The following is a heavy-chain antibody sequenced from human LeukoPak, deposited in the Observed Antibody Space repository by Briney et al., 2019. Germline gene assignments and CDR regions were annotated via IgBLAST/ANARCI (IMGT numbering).Heavy chain of an antibody. Sequence: SETLSLTCAVYGGSFSGYYWSWIRQPPGKGLEWIGEINHSGSTNYNPSLKSRVTISVDTSKKQFPLKLSSVTAADTAVYYCVTYYFDSSGPKKNYWGQGTLVTVSS. CDR2: INHSGST. J-gene: IGHJ4*02. CDR3: VTYYFDSSGPKKNY. V-gene: IGHV4-34*01. D-gene: IGHD3-22*01. CDR1: GGSFSGYY.